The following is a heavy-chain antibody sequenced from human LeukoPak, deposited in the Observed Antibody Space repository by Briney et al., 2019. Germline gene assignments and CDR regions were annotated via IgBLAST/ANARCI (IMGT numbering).Heavy chain of an antibody. CDR1: GYTFTSYG. J-gene: IGHJ6*02. D-gene: IGHD3-16*02. CDR3: ARGDYYDYVWGSYRKDYYGMDV. Sequence: GASVKVSCKASGYTFTSYGISWVRQAPGQGLEWMGWISAYNGNTNYAQKLQGRVTMTTDTSTSTAYMELRSLRSEDTAVYYCARGDYYDYVWGSYRKDYYGMDVWGQGTTVTVSS. CDR2: ISAYNGNT. V-gene: IGHV1-18*01.